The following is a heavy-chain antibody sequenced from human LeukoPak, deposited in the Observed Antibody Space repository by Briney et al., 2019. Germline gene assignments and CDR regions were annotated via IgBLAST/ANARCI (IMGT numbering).Heavy chain of an antibody. Sequence: PGGSLRLSCAASGFTFRRYSMTWVRQAPGKGLEWVSLISWDGASTSYADSVKGRFTISRDNSKDSLFLQMNSLRTEDTALYYCAKDLGYSSEYWGQGTLVTVSS. CDR2: ISWDGAST. V-gene: IGHV3-43*01. CDR3: AKDLGYSSEY. CDR1: GFTFRRYS. J-gene: IGHJ4*02. D-gene: IGHD5-12*01.